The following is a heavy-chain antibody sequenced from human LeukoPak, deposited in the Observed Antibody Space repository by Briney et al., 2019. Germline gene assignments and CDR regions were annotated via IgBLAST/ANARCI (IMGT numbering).Heavy chain of an antibody. CDR3: ARVQGGGYRTADS. V-gene: IGHV3-30*04. D-gene: IGHD6-25*01. CDR2: IIENGRNQ. Sequence: GGSLRLSCTASGFTFSNYLMHWVRQAPGEGLDWVAAIIENGRNQYYADSVKGRFTISRDNSKNTLFLQMNSLRPEDTARYFCARVQGGGYRTADSWGQGTLVTVSS. J-gene: IGHJ4*02. CDR1: GFTFSNYL.